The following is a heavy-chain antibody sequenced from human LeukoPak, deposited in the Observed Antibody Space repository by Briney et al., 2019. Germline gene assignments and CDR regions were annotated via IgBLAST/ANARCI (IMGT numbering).Heavy chain of an antibody. Sequence: SETLSLTCTVSSGSISSGSYYWSWIRQPAGKGLEWIGRIYTSGSTNYNPSLKSRVTISVDTSKNQFSLKLSSVTAADTAVYYCARASRTSFHYWGQGTLVTVSS. J-gene: IGHJ4*02. CDR2: IYTSGST. D-gene: IGHD2-2*01. CDR1: SGSISSGSYY. V-gene: IGHV4-61*02. CDR3: ARASRTSFHY.